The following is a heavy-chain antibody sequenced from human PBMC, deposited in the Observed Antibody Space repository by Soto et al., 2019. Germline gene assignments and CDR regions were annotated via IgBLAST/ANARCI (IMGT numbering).Heavy chain of an antibody. J-gene: IGHJ6*02. V-gene: IGHV3-30*18. CDR1: GFTFSSYG. CDR2: ISYDGSNK. CDR3: AKDWSAEAPYYYYGMDV. Sequence: GGSLRLSCAASGFTFSSYGMHWVRQAPGKGLEWVAVISYDGSNKYYADSVKGRFTISRDNSKNTLYLQMNSLRAEDTAVYYCAKDWSAEAPYYYYGMDVWGQGTTVTVSS.